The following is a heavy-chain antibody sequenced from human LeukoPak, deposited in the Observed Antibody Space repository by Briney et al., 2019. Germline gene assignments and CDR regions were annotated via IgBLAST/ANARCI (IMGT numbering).Heavy chain of an antibody. D-gene: IGHD1-1*01. CDR1: GYTFTSYG. Sequence: GASVKVSCKASGYTFTSYGISWVRQAPGQGLEWMGWISAYSGDTNYAQKFQGRATMTADTSTSTAYMGLRSLRSDDTAVYYCARDRIRPNNWFDPWGQGTLVTVSS. J-gene: IGHJ5*02. CDR2: ISAYSGDT. CDR3: ARDRIRPNNWFDP. V-gene: IGHV1-18*01.